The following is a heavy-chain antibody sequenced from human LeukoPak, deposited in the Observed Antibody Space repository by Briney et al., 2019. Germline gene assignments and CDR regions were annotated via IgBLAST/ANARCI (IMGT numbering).Heavy chain of an antibody. V-gene: IGHV1-69*04. Sequence: ASVKVSCKASGGTFSSYAISWVRQAPGQGLEWMGRIIPILGIANYAQKFQGRVTITADKSTSTAYMELSSLRSEDTAVYYCAARGEGGYYGMDVWGQGTTVTVSS. J-gene: IGHJ6*02. D-gene: IGHD3-16*01. CDR3: AARGEGGYYGMDV. CDR1: GGTFSSYA. CDR2: IIPILGIA.